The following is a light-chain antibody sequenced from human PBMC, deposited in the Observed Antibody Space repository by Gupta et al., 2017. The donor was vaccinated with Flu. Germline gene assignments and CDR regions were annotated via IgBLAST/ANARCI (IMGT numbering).Light chain of an antibody. V-gene: IGLV3-19*01. CDR2: GKN. J-gene: IGLJ2*01. Sequence: SSALTQDPAVSVALGQTVRITCQGDSLRSYYASWYQQKPGQAPVLVIYGKNNRPSGIPDRFSGSSSGSTASMTITGAQAEDEADYYCNSRDSSGNHVVFGGGTKLTVL. CDR3: NSRDSSGNHVV. CDR1: SLRSYY.